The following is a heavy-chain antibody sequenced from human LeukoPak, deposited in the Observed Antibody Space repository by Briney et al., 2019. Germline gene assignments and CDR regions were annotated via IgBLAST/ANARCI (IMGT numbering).Heavy chain of an antibody. Sequence: GGSLRLSCAASGFTLSSYAMSWVRQGPGKGLEWVSAISVSGNTYHADSVKGRFTISRDSSKNTLYLQMNSLRAEDTAVYYCARDYYSSSWYGSSGFFDYWGQGTLVTVSS. CDR3: ARDYYSSSWYGSSGFFDY. CDR1: GFTLSSYA. CDR2: ISVSGNT. D-gene: IGHD6-13*01. V-gene: IGHV3-23*01. J-gene: IGHJ4*02.